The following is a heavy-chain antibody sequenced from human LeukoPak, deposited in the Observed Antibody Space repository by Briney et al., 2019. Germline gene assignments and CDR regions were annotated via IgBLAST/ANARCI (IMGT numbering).Heavy chain of an antibody. D-gene: IGHD6-13*01. V-gene: IGHV1-18*01. Sequence: ASVKVSCKASGYTFTSYDISWVRQAPGQGLEWMGWISVYNGHTNYAQKLQGRVTMTTDTSTSTAYMKLRSLRSDDTAVYYCAREWTSRSGAAAGFPWGQGTLVTVSS. J-gene: IGHJ5*02. CDR1: GYTFTSYD. CDR3: AREWTSRSGAAAGFP. CDR2: ISVYNGHT.